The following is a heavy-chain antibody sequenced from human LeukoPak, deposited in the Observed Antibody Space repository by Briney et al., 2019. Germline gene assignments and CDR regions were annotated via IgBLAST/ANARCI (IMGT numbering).Heavy chain of an antibody. CDR1: GGTFSSYA. CDR3: ASQSASGYSSSWSFDY. D-gene: IGHD6-13*01. J-gene: IGHJ4*02. CDR2: IIPIFGTA. Sequence: SVTVSCKASGGTFSSYAISWVRQAPRQGLEWMGRIIPIFGTANYAQKFQGRVTITTDESTSTAYMELSSLRSEDTAVYYCASQSASGYSSSWSFDYWGQGTLVTVSS. V-gene: IGHV1-69*05.